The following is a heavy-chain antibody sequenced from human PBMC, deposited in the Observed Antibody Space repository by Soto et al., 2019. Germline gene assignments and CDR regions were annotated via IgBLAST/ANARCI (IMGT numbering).Heavy chain of an antibody. Sequence: LTLSCAASGFTFRTYGMHWVRQAPGKGLEWVAFISDDGSQKYYGDSVKGRFTISRDNSKNTLSLRMISLRTEDTSVYYCAKEAPGGWHFFDTWGQGTLVTVSS. CDR2: ISDDGSQK. V-gene: IGHV3-30*18. CDR1: GFTFRTYG. D-gene: IGHD6-19*01. CDR3: AKEAPGGWHFFDT. J-gene: IGHJ4*02.